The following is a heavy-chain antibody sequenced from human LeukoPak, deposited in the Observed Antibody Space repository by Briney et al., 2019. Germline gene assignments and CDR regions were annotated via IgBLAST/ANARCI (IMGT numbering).Heavy chain of an antibody. CDR1: GFTFSSYA. J-gene: IGHJ4*02. D-gene: IGHD5-18*01. CDR2: ISYDGSNK. CDR3: ARGQRGYSYGAFDY. V-gene: IGHV3-30-3*01. Sequence: GGSLRLSCAASGFTFSSYAMHWVRQAPGKGLEWVSVISYDGSNKYYADSVKGRFTISRDNSKNTLYLQMNSLRAEDTAVYYCARGQRGYSYGAFDYWGQGTLVTVSS.